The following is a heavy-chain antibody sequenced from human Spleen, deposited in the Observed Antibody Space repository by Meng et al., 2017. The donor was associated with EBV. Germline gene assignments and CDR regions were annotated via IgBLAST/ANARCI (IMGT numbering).Heavy chain of an antibody. CDR3: AREGPPRGVIIGY. D-gene: IGHD3-10*01. Sequence: QLQRQETGPGLVKPSRRRSLTCRVSGGTITSSSYYWGWIRQPPGKGLEWIGSIYYTGSTYYNPSLKSRVTISVDTSNNEFSLKLSSVTAADTAVYYCAREGPPRGVIIGYWGQGTLVTVSS. J-gene: IGHJ4*02. CDR2: IYYTGST. V-gene: IGHV4-39*07. CDR1: GGTITSSSYY.